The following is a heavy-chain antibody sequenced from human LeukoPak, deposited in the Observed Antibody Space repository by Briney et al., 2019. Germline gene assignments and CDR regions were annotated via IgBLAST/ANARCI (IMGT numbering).Heavy chain of an antibody. CDR2: ISAYNGNT. V-gene: IGHV1-18*01. CDR3: ARDFSSSGWLNLDY. J-gene: IGHJ4*02. D-gene: IGHD6-19*01. CDR1: GYTFTSYG. Sequence: ASVKVSCKASGYTFTSYGISWVRQAPGQGLEWMGWISAYNGNTNYAQMLQGRVTMTTDTSTSTAYMELRSLRSDDTAVYYCARDFSSSGWLNLDYWGQGTLVTVSS.